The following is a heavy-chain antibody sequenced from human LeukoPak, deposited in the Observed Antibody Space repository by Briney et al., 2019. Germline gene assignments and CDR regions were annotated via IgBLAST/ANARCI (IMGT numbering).Heavy chain of an antibody. J-gene: IGHJ4*02. Sequence: PGGSLRLSCAACGFTFSSYEMNWVRQAPGKGLAWVSYISSSGSTIYYARSVQGRLTISRDNPKNSLYLQMNSLRAEDTAVYYCARDMDSPFYYWGQGTLVTVSS. CDR1: GFTFSSYE. V-gene: IGHV3-48*03. CDR3: ARDMDSPFYY. CDR2: ISSSGSTI. D-gene: IGHD2-2*03.